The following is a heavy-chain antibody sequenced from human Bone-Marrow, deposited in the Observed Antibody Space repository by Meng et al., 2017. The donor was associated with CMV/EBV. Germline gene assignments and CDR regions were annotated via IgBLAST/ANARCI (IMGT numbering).Heavy chain of an antibody. CDR3: AHRGPMDPWNFLS. J-gene: IGHJ5*02. Sequence: TLSLTCTVSGGSISSSSYYWGWIRQPPGKAPEWLALIYWTDDKRYSPSLKSRLTITKDTSKNQVVLTMTNMDPVDTATYYCAHRGPMDPWNFLSWGQGTLVTVSS. CDR1: GGSISSSSYY. V-gene: IGHV2-5*01. CDR2: IYWTDDK. D-gene: IGHD1-7*01.